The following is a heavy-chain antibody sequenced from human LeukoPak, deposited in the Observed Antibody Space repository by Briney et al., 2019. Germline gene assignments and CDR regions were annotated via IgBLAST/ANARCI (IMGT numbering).Heavy chain of an antibody. Sequence: SETLSLTCTVSGGSISSGDYYWSWIRQHPGKGLEWIGYIYYSGSTNYNPSLKSRVTISVDTSKNQFSLKLSSVTAADTAVYYCARARTQQAAPDAFDIWGQGTMVTVSS. CDR2: IYYSGST. CDR3: ARARTQQAAPDAFDI. CDR1: GGSISSGDYY. D-gene: IGHD6-13*01. V-gene: IGHV4-61*08. J-gene: IGHJ3*02.